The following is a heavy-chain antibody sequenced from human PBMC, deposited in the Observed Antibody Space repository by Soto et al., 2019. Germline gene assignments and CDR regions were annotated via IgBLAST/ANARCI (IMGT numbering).Heavy chain of an antibody. V-gene: IGHV3-30*03. J-gene: IGHJ4*02. Sequence: QPGGSLRLSCAASGFTFSSYGMHWVRQAPGKGLEWVAVISYDGSNKYYADSVKGRFTISRDNSKNTLYLQMNSLRAEDTAVYSCVRGGGGGLFEHWGQGVLVTVPQ. CDR3: VRGGGGGLFEH. D-gene: IGHD2-21*01. CDR1: GFTFSSYG. CDR2: ISYDGSNK.